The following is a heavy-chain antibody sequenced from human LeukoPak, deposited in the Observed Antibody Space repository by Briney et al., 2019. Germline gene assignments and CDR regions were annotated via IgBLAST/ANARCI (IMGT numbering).Heavy chain of an antibody. CDR2: INPNSGGT. J-gene: IGHJ4*02. V-gene: IGHV1-2*02. CDR1: GYTFTGYY. Sequence: ASVKVSCKASGYTFTGYYMHWVRQAPGQGLGWMGWINPNSGGTNYAQKFQGRVTMTRDTSISTAYMELSRLRSDDTAVYYCARGVAVAGHFDYWGQGTLVTVSS. D-gene: IGHD6-19*01. CDR3: ARGVAVAGHFDY.